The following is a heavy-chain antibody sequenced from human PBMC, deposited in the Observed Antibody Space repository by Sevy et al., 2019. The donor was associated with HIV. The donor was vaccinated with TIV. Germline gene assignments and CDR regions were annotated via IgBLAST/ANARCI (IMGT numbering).Heavy chain of an antibody. D-gene: IGHD3-3*01. CDR2: ISAYNGNT. CDR1: GYTFTSYG. CDR3: ARLDAPDYDFWSGYYSSNYYYYGMDV. J-gene: IGHJ6*02. Sequence: ASVKVSCKASGYTFTSYGISWVRQAPGQGLEWMGWISAYNGNTNYAQKLQGRVTMTTDTSTSTDYMELGSLRSDDTAVYYCARLDAPDYDFWSGYYSSNYYYYGMDVWGQGTTVTVSS. V-gene: IGHV1-18*01.